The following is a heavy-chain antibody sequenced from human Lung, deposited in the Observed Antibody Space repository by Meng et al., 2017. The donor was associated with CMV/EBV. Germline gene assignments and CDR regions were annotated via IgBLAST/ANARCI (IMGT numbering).Heavy chain of an antibody. V-gene: IGHV3-23*03. D-gene: IGHD3-16*01. Sequence: GGSXRLXCAASGFTFSTFAMSWVRQAPGKGLQWVSVIYSGDDSTYYADSVKGRFTISRDNSKNMPYLQMNSLRAEDSAVYFCAKGKWGGDYYYYGMDVWGRGTTVTVSS. CDR1: GFTFSTFA. CDR2: IYSGDDST. CDR3: AKGKWGGDYYYYGMDV. J-gene: IGHJ6*02.